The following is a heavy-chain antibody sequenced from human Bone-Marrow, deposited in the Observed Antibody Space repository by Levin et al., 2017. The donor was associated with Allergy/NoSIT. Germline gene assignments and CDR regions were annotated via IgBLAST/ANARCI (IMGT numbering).Heavy chain of an antibody. V-gene: IGHV3-73*01. CDR1: GFTFSGSA. CDR3: CSPGRDIVATSFDC. D-gene: IGHD5-12*01. J-gene: IGHJ4*02. CDR2: IRSKANDYAT. Sequence: GGSLRLSCAASGFTFSGSAMHWVRQTPGKGLEWVGRIRSKANDYATGYAASVKGRFTISRDDLKNTAFLQMNSLKTEDTGVYYCCSPGRDIVATSFDCWGQGILVTVSS.